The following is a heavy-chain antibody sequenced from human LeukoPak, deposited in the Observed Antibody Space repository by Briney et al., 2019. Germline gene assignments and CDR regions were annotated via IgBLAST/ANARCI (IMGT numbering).Heavy chain of an antibody. J-gene: IGHJ4*02. Sequence: GESMKISCKGSGYSFTRYWIGWVRQMPGKGLEWMGIIYPGDSDTRYSPSFQGQVTISADKSISTAYLQWSSLKASDTAMYYCARAGYSSGWYEGYFDYWGQGTLVSVSS. CDR2: IYPGDSDT. D-gene: IGHD6-19*01. V-gene: IGHV5-51*01. CDR1: GYSFTRYW. CDR3: ARAGYSSGWYEGYFDY.